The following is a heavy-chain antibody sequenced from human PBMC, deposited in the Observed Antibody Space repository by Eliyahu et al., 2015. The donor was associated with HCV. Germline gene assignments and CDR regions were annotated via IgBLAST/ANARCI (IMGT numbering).Heavy chain of an antibody. V-gene: IGHV4-34*02. CDR3: ARDRQGTGDNGRGYFYYGMDA. CDR1: GDSLSGFF. CDR2: INYWGTT. J-gene: IGHJ6*02. Sequence: QVRLEQSGPGLVKPWATLSLTCNVYGDSLSGFFWSWIRQSPGKGLXWIGEINYWGTTNYNPSLNGQVTISVDTTSNQVSLTVSSVTAADSAIYFCARDRQGTGDNGRGYFYYGMDAWGQGTTVTV. D-gene: IGHD4-17*01.